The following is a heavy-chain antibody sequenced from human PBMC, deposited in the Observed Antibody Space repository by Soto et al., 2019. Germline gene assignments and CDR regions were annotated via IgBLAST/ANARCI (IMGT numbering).Heavy chain of an antibody. CDR1: GGSISSGGYY. J-gene: IGHJ6*02. V-gene: IGHV4-31*03. CDR3: ARDLAAGSSSPYGMDV. D-gene: IGHD6-13*01. Sequence: SETLSLTCTVSGGSISSGGYYWSWIRQHPGKGLEWIGYIYYSGSTYYNPSLKSRVTISVETSKNQFSLKLSSVTAADTAVYYCARDLAAGSSSPYGMDVWGQGTTVTVSS. CDR2: IYYSGST.